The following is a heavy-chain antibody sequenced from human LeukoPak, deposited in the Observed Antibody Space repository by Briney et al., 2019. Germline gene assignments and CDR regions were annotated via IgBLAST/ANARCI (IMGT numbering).Heavy chain of an antibody. CDR1: GGSISSYY. CDR2: IYYSGST. Sequence: SETLSLTCTVSGGSISSYYWSWIRQPPGKGLEWIGYIYYSGSTNYNPSLKSRVTISVDTSKNQFSLKPSSVTAADTAVYYCARPKDYDVNWFDPWGQGTLVTVSS. CDR3: ARPKDYDVNWFDP. D-gene: IGHD3-3*01. V-gene: IGHV4-59*08. J-gene: IGHJ5*02.